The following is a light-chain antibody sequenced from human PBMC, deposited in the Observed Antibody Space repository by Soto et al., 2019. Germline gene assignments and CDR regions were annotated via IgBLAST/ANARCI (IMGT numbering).Light chain of an antibody. CDR1: SRDVGSHNF. Sequence: QSVLTQPASVTGSPGKSITISCTGTSRDVGSHNFVSWYQQRPGKAPKLMIFEVTKRPSGVSSRFSASKSGNTASLTISGLQAEDEADYCCSSYTSISTPYVFGTGTRLTV. V-gene: IGLV2-14*02. CDR3: SSYTSISTPYV. CDR2: EVT. J-gene: IGLJ1*01.